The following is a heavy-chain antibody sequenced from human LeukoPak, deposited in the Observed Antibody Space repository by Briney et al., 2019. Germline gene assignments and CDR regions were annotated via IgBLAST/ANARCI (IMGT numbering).Heavy chain of an antibody. CDR2: INHSGST. Sequence: SATLSLTCAVYGGSFSGYYWSWIRQPPGKGLEWIGEINHSGSTNYNPSLKSRVTISVDTSKNQFSLKLSSVTDADTDVYYCATRYCSSTSCYFAYWGQGTLVTVSS. CDR3: ATRYCSSTSCYFAY. D-gene: IGHD2-2*01. V-gene: IGHV4-34*01. J-gene: IGHJ4*02. CDR1: GGSFSGYY.